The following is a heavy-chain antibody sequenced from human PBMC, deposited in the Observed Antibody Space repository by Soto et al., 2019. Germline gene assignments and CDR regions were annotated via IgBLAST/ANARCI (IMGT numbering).Heavy chain of an antibody. Sequence: SVKVSCKASGGTFSSYAISWVRQAPGQGLEWMGGIIPIFGTANYAQKFQGRVTITADESTSTAYMELSSLRSEDTAVYYCARGRDGYNLIDYWGQGTLVTVSS. CDR2: IIPIFGTA. CDR3: ARGRDGYNLIDY. J-gene: IGHJ4*02. V-gene: IGHV1-69*13. CDR1: GGTFSSYA. D-gene: IGHD5-12*01.